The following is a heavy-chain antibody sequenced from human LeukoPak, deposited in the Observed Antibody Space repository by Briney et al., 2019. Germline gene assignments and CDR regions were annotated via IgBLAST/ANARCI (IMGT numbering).Heavy chain of an antibody. Sequence: SQTLSLTCAVSGGSISSGGYSWNWIRQPPGRGLEWIGYIYHSGSTNYNPSLQSRVTISVDTSKNQFSLNLNSVTAADTAVYYCARGGAARLHFQNWGQGTLVTVSS. J-gene: IGHJ1*01. D-gene: IGHD6-6*01. V-gene: IGHV4-61*08. CDR2: IYHSGST. CDR3: ARGGAARLHFQN. CDR1: GGSISSGGYS.